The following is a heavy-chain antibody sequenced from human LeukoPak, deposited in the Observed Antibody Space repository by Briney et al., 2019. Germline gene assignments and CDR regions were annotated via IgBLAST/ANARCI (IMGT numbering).Heavy chain of an antibody. Sequence: SETLSLTCTVSGGSISSGDYYCSWIRQPPGKGLEWIGYIYYSGSTYYNPSLKSRVTISVDTSKNQFSLKLSSVTAADTAVYYCARTVAAAGTRWFDPWGQGTLVTVSS. V-gene: IGHV4-30-4*01. D-gene: IGHD6-13*01. CDR2: IYYSGST. J-gene: IGHJ5*02. CDR1: GGSISSGDYY. CDR3: ARTVAAAGTRWFDP.